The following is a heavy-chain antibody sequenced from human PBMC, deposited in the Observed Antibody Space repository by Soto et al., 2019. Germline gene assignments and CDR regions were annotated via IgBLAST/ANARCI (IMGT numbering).Heavy chain of an antibody. D-gene: IGHD3-3*01. V-gene: IGHV3-11*01. J-gene: IGHJ5*02. CDR3: ARHGTRSYDFWSGPTPENWFDP. Sequence: GGSLRLSCAASGFTFSDYYMSWIRQAPGKGLEWVSYISSSGSTIYYADSVKGRFTISRDNAKNSLYLQMNSLRAEDTAVYYCARHGTRSYDFWSGPTPENWFDPWGQGTLVTVSS. CDR2: ISSSGSTI. CDR1: GFTFSDYY.